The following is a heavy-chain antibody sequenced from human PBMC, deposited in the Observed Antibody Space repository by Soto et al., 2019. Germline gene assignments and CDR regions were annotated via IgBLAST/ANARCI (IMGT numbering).Heavy chain of an antibody. V-gene: IGHV1-2*02. CDR2: INPNSGGT. Sequence: ASVKVSCKASGYTFTGYYMHWVRQAPGQGLEWMGWINPNSGGTNYAQKFQGRVTMTRDTSISTAYIELSRLRSDDTAVYYCARSSWIQLWRYYFDYWGQGTLVTVSS. CDR3: ARSSWIQLWRYYFDY. CDR1: GYTFTGYY. D-gene: IGHD5-18*01. J-gene: IGHJ4*02.